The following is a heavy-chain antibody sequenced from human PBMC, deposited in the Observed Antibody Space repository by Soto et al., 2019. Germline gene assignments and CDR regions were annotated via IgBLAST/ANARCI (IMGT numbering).Heavy chain of an antibody. J-gene: IGHJ4*02. Sequence: EVQLLESGGGLVQPGGSLRLSCAASGFTFSSYAMSWVRQAPGKGLEWVSAISGSVGSTYYADSVKGRFTISRDNSKNTLYVQMNSLRAEDTAVYYCAKDFRGYSYGPPLDYWGQGTLVTVSS. D-gene: IGHD5-18*01. V-gene: IGHV3-23*01. CDR3: AKDFRGYSYGPPLDY. CDR2: ISGSVGST. CDR1: GFTFSSYA.